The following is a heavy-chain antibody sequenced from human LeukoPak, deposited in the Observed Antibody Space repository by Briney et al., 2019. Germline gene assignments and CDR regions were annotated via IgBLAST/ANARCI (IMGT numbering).Heavy chain of an antibody. J-gene: IGHJ1*01. CDR2: IIPIFGTA. CDR1: GGTFSSYA. CDR3: ARFAAYYYDSSGYYWAEYFQH. D-gene: IGHD3-22*01. V-gene: IGHV1-69*05. Sequence: SVKVSCKASGGTFSSYAISWVRQAPGQGLEWMGGIIPIFGTANYAQKFQGRVTITTDESTSTAYMELSSLRSEDTAVYYCARFAAYYYDSSGYYWAEYFQHWGQGTLVTVSS.